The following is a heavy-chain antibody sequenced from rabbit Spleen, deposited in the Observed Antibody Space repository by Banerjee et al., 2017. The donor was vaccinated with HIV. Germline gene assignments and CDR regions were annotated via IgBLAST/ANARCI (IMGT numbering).Heavy chain of an antibody. CDR3: ARDTSSSFSSYGMDL. D-gene: IGHD1-1*01. Sequence: QEQLEESGGDLVKPGASLTLTCIASGVSFSDDSYMCWVRQAPGKGLEWIVCIDTGSSGFTYFANWAKGRFTISKTSSTTVTLQMTSLTAADTATYFCARDTSSSFSSYGMDLWGPGTLVTVS. J-gene: IGHJ6*01. CDR2: IDTGSSGFT. V-gene: IGHV1S45*01. CDR1: GVSFSDDSY.